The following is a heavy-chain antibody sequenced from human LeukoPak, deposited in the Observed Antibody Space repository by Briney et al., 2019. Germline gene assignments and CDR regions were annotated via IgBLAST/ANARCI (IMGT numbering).Heavy chain of an antibody. Sequence: GGSLRLSCAASGFTFSSYSMNWVRQAPGKRLEWVANIKQNGAEEYYMDSVKGRFAISRDNAKNSVYLQMNSLRVEDTAIYCCARYTAVSSPGAFDIWGQGTMVTVSS. J-gene: IGHJ3*02. D-gene: IGHD4-17*01. V-gene: IGHV3-7*03. CDR1: GFTFSSYS. CDR3: ARYTAVSSPGAFDI. CDR2: IKQNGAEE.